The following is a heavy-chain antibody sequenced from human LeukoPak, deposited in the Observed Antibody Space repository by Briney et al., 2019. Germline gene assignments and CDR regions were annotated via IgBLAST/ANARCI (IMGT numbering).Heavy chain of an antibody. D-gene: IGHD4-17*01. Sequence: SGGSLRLSCAVSGMTFKNYWMSWFRQTPGKGLEWVSAISGSGGSTYYADSLKGRFTISRDNSKNTLYLQMNSLRAEDTAVYYCAREVRTTVTTGFDYYYYMDVWGKGTTVTVSS. CDR3: AREVRTTVTTGFDYYYYMDV. J-gene: IGHJ6*03. CDR1: GMTFKNYW. V-gene: IGHV3-23*01. CDR2: ISGSGGST.